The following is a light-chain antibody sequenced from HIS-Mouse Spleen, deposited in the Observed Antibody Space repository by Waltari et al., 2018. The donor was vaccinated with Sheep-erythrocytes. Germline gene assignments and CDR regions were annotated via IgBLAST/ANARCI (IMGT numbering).Light chain of an antibody. V-gene: IGLV2-23*01. Sequence: QSALTQPASVSGSPGQSITISCPGTSSDVGRYHLVSWYQQHPCKAPKLQIYEGSKRPSGVSNRFSGSKSGNTASLTISGLQAEDEADYYCCSYAGSSTPWVFGGGTKLTVL. CDR3: CSYAGSSTPWV. CDR1: SSDVGRYHL. J-gene: IGLJ3*02. CDR2: EGS.